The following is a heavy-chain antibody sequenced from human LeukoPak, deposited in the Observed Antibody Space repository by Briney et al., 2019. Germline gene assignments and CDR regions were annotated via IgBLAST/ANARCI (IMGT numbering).Heavy chain of an antibody. CDR1: GFIFSDYA. CDR2: IKTRGDGATT. CDR3: TTEAPYTSGWFS. J-gene: IGHJ5*02. V-gene: IGHV3-15*05. Sequence: GGSLRLSCAACGFIFSDYAMHWVGQTPGKGWEGVGRIKTRGDGATTDLTAPVKGRFAISRDDSKSTLYLHMNSLTIDDTAVYYCTTEAPYTSGWFSWGQGTLVTVSS. D-gene: IGHD6-13*01.